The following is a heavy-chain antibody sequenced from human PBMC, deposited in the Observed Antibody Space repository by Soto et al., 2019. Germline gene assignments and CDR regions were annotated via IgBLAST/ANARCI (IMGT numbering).Heavy chain of an antibody. D-gene: IGHD1-1*01. CDR1: EFTFSSYT. CDR2: TSYDGTNK. CDR3: AREIEPTAGKYGMDV. V-gene: IGHV3-30-3*01. Sequence: QVQLVESGGGVVHPGRSLRLSCAASEFTFSSYTMHWVRQAPGKGLEWVALTSYDGTNKYYAASVKGRFTISRDNSKSTLYLQMNSLRAEDTALYYCAREIEPTAGKYGMDVWGRGTTVTVSS. J-gene: IGHJ6*02.